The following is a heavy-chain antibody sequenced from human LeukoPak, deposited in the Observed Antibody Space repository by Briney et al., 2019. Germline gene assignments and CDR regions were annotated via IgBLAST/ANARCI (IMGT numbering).Heavy chain of an antibody. Sequence: SETPSLTCTVPGGSISSHYWSWIRQPAGKGLEWIGRIYSSGSPNYNPSLKSRVTMSVDTSKNQFSLKLSSVTAADTAVYYCARESQALSTSFDYWGQGTLVTVSS. CDR2: IYSSGSP. D-gene: IGHD3-10*01. CDR1: GGSISSHY. J-gene: IGHJ4*02. CDR3: ARESQALSTSFDY. V-gene: IGHV4-4*07.